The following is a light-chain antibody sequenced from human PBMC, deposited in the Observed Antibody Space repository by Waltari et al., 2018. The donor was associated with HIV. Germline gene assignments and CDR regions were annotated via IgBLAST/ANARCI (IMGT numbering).Light chain of an antibody. J-gene: IGLJ3*02. V-gene: IGLV1-47*01. CDR3: AAWDDSLSGVV. Sequence: QSVLTQPPSASGTPGQRVTISCSGSSSNIGSKYVYWYQQLPGTAPKLRIFRNNRRPSGVPDRFSGSESGTAASRAIGGLRSEDEADYYCAAWDDSLSGVVFGGGTKLTVL. CDR1: SSNIGSKY. CDR2: RNN.